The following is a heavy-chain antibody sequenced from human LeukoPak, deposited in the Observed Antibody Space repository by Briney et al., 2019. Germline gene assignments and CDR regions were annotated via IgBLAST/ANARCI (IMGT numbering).Heavy chain of an antibody. J-gene: IGHJ4*02. CDR3: ARTTTVNYFDY. D-gene: IGHD4-17*01. CDR1: GGSISSGGYY. V-gene: IGHV4-31*03. CDR2: IYYSGST. Sequence: SQTLSLACTVSGGSISSGGYYWSWIRQHPGKGLEWIGYIYYSGSTYYNPSLKSRVTISVDTSKNQFSLKLSSVTAADTAVYYCARTTTVNYFDYWGQGTLVTVSS.